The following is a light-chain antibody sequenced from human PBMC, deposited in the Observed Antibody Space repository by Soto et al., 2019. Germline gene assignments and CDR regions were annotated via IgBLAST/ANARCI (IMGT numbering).Light chain of an antibody. CDR2: LGS. V-gene: IGKV2-28*01. CDR3: VQALQTPLT. Sequence: DIVMTQSPLSLPVTPGEPASISCRSSQTLLHSSGYNYLSWFLQKPGQSPHLLIYLGSYRASGVTDRFSGSGSGTDFTLKISRVEAEDVGTYYCVQALQTPLTFGGGTKVEI. J-gene: IGKJ4*01. CDR1: QTLLHSSGYNY.